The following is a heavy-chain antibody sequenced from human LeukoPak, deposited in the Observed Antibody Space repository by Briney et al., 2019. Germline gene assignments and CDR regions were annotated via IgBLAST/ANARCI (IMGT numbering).Heavy chain of an antibody. CDR1: GGSISSGDYC. CDR2: IYYSSTT. J-gene: IGHJ6*03. V-gene: IGHV4-30-4*08. CDR3: ARYSVVVVPAAITSNYYYYYYMDV. D-gene: IGHD2-2*02. Sequence: PSETLSLTCTVSGGSISSGDYCWSWIRQPPGNDLKWIGYIYYSSTTYSNPSLKSRVTLSVDTSKNQFSLKLSSVTAADTAVYYCARYSVVVVPAAITSNYYYYYYMDVWGKGTTVTVSS.